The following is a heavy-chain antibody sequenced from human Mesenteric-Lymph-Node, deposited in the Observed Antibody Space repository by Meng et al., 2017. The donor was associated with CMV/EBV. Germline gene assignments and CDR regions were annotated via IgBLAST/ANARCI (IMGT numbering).Heavy chain of an antibody. CDR1: GFPFSSYW. J-gene: IGHJ5*02. V-gene: IGHV3-7*01. CDR3: TVISGSCYRGWFAP. D-gene: IGHD1-26*01. CDR2: IKQDGSEK. Sequence: GESLKISCTVSGFPFSSYWMSWVRQAPGKGLEWVANIKQDGSEKYYVDSVKGRFTISRDNAKNSLYLQMNSLRAEDTAVYYCTVISGSCYRGWFAPWGQGTLVTVSS.